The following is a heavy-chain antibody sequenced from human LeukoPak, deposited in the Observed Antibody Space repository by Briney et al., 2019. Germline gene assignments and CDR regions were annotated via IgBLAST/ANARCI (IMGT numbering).Heavy chain of an antibody. V-gene: IGHV4-59*12. CDR1: GGSISRYF. Sequence: PSETLSLTCTVSGGSISRYFWSWIRQPPGKGLEWIGYIYYSGSTYYNPSLKSRVTISVDTSKNQFSLKLSSVTAADTAVYYCARDVRGVANLDYWGQGTLVTVSS. D-gene: IGHD3-10*02. J-gene: IGHJ4*02. CDR2: IYYSGST. CDR3: ARDVRGVANLDY.